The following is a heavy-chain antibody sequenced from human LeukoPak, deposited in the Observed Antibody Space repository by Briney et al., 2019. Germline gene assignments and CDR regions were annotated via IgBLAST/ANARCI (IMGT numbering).Heavy chain of an antibody. D-gene: IGHD2-8*02. CDR2: ISSSGSTI. J-gene: IGHJ4*02. V-gene: IGHV3-48*03. CDR1: GFTFSSYE. CDR3: AVLGSTRDY. Sequence: GGSLRLSCAASGFTFSSYEMNWVRQAPGKGLEWVSYISSSGSTIYYADSVKGRFTISRDNAKNSLYLRMNSLRAEDTAVYYCAVLGSTRDYWGQGTLVTVSS.